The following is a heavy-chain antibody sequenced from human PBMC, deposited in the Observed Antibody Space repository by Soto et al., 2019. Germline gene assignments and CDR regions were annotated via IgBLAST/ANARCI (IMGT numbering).Heavy chain of an antibody. Sequence: GGSLRLSCEASGFTFSSYSMNWVRQAPGKGLEWVSYINSSGTTIYYADSVKGRFTISRDNAKNSLYLQMNSLRAEDTAVYYCGRLFDSGHGPFDYWGQGTLVTVSS. CDR2: INSSGTTI. CDR1: GFTFSSYS. J-gene: IGHJ4*02. V-gene: IGHV3-48*01. CDR3: GRLFDSGHGPFDY. D-gene: IGHD3-10*01.